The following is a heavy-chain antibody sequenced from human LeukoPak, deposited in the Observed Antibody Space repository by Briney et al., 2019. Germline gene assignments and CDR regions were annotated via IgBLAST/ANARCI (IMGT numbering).Heavy chain of an antibody. CDR3: ARGKTTVSKSIFDY. J-gene: IGHJ4*02. CDR1: GGSVSSGDYY. CDR2: IYYGGST. D-gene: IGHD4-17*01. V-gene: IGHV4-30-4*01. Sequence: SETLSLTCTVSGGSVSSGDYYWSWIRQPPGKGLEWIGYIYYGGSTYYNPSLKSRVTTSVDTSKNQFSLKLSSVTAADTAVYYCARGKTTVSKSIFDYWGQGTLVTVSS.